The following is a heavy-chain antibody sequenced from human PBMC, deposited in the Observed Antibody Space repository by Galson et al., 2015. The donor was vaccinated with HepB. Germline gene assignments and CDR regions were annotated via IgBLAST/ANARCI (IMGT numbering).Heavy chain of an antibody. CDR3: IRLGDLSGYSSR. CDR1: GFTFSGSA. D-gene: IGHD6-13*01. CDR2: IGSKGHNHAT. V-gene: IGHV3-73*01. Sequence: SLRLSCAASGFTFSGSAIHWVRQPSGKGPECVGRIGSKGHNHATSYVPSLKGRFTISRDDSKNMAYLHMKSLRTEDTAVYYCIRLGDLSGYSSRWGQGTLVTVSS. J-gene: IGHJ4*02.